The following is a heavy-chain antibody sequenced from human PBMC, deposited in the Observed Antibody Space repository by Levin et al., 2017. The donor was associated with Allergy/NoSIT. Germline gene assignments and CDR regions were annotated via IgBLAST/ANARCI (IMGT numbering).Heavy chain of an antibody. D-gene: IGHD3-10*01. V-gene: IGHV1-18*01. J-gene: IGHJ4*02. CDR2: ISAYTGNT. CDR3: ARGGFTIVRGAMDY. Sequence: PGGSLRLSCKTSGYTFTSYVISWVRQAPGQGLEWMGWISAYTGNTNYAQKLQGRVTMTTDTSTSTAYMELRSLRSDDTAVYYCARGGFTIVRGAMDYWGQGTLVTVSS. CDR1: GYTFTSYV.